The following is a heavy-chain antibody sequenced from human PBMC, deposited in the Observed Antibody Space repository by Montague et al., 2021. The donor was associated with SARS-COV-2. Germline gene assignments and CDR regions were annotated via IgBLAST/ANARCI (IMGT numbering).Heavy chain of an antibody. J-gene: IGHJ3*01. CDR1: GFIFKDFD. CDR2: IFTEGDS. D-gene: IGHD2-2*01. V-gene: IGHV3-13*01. CDR3: VKGGGSTSAAFDF. Sequence: SLRLSGAVSGFIFKDFDMHWVRQVPGRGLEWVAGIFTEGDSYFSDSVKGRFSLSRENAKKSIFLLLNSLSAADTGVYYCVKGGGSTSAAFDFWGRGILVVVSS.